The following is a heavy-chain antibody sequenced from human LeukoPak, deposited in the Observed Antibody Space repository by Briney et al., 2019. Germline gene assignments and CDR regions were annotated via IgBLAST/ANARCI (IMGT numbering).Heavy chain of an antibody. D-gene: IGHD2-15*01. CDR1: GGSISSSSYY. Sequence: SETLSLTCTVSGGSISSSSYYWGWIRQPPGKGLEWIGNIYYSGSTDYNPSLKSRVTLSVDTSKNHFSLKLSSVTAADTAVYYCARLTRRALSIDYWGQGTLVTVSS. CDR3: ARLTRRALSIDY. V-gene: IGHV4-39*02. J-gene: IGHJ4*02. CDR2: IYYSGST.